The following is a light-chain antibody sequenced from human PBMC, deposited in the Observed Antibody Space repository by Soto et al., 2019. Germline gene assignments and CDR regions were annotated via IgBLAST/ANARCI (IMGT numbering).Light chain of an antibody. CDR1: SSDVGGYNY. CDR3: SSYASSSTYV. Sequence: QSALTQPASVSGSPGQSITISCTGTSSDVGGYNYVSWYQQHPGKAPKLMLYDVSNRPSGVSNRFSGSKSGNSASLTISGLQAEDEADYYCSSYASSSTYVFGTGTKVTVI. J-gene: IGLJ1*01. V-gene: IGLV2-14*03. CDR2: DVS.